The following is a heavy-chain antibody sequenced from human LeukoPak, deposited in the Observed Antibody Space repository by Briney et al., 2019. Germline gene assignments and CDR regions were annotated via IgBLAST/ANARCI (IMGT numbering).Heavy chain of an antibody. V-gene: IGHV3-64D*06. CDR1: GFPFSTFG. J-gene: IGHJ4*02. D-gene: IGHD3-16*02. CDR2: IGSDGDST. Sequence: PGGSLRLSCSASGFPFSTFGMHWVRQAPGKGLEHVSTIGSDGDSTYYADSVKGRFTISRDNSKNALYLQMGSLKPEDTAVYYCVSPVFVNYWGQGTLVTVSS. CDR3: VSPVFVNY.